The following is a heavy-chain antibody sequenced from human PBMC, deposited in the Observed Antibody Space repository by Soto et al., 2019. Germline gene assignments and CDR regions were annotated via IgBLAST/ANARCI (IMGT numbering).Heavy chain of an antibody. CDR3: AREDPWSANADDMDV. J-gene: IGHJ6*02. D-gene: IGHD3-3*01. V-gene: IGHV3-48*02. Sequence: EVQLVESGGGLVQPGGSLRLSCVASGFTFSSYSLNWVRPAPGKGLEWVSYISSSSGTIYYADSVKGRFTISRDNAENSLYLQMNSLRDDDTAVYYCAREDPWSANADDMDVWGQGTTVTVSS. CDR1: GFTFSSYS. CDR2: ISSSSGTI.